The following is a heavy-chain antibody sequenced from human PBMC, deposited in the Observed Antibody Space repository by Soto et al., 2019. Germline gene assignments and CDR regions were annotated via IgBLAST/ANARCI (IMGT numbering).Heavy chain of an antibody. CDR3: ARDKGPERGPYYYYGMDV. V-gene: IGHV3-7*03. D-gene: IGHD1-1*01. J-gene: IGHJ6*02. CDR2: IKQDGSEK. CDR1: GFTFSSYW. Sequence: GGSLRLSCAASGFTFSSYWMSWVRQAPGKGLEWVANIKQDGSEKYYVDSVKGRFTISRDNAKNSLYLQMNSLRAEDTAVYHCARDKGPERGPYYYYGMDVWGQGTTVTVSS.